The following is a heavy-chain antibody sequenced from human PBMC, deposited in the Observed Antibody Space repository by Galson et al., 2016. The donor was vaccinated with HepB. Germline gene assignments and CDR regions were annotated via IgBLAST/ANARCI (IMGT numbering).Heavy chain of an antibody. Sequence: SVKASCKASGYTFTNYGISWVRQAPGQGLEWMGWISAYNGNTNYAQNLQGRVTMTTDTSTSTAYTELRSLRSDDTAVYFCARGVRRAFYYDSSGYLVYFDYWGQGTLVTVSS. D-gene: IGHD3-22*01. CDR2: ISAYNGNT. CDR1: GYTFTNYG. J-gene: IGHJ4*02. CDR3: ARGVRRAFYYDSSGYLVYFDY. V-gene: IGHV1-18*01.